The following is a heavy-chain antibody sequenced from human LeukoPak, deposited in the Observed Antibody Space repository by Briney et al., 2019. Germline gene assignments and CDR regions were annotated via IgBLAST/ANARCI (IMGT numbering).Heavy chain of an antibody. CDR2: ISYDGRNK. V-gene: IGHV3-30-3*02. J-gene: IGHJ3*02. CDR3: AKSPFDI. CDR1: GFTFSCYV. Sequence: PPGRSLRLSCAASGFTFSCYVRHSVRQAPGKGREWVAVISYDGRNKYYADSVKGGFIISSNNGKLSRLQQLNSRRPDDTALYYCAKSPFDIWGQGTMVTVSS.